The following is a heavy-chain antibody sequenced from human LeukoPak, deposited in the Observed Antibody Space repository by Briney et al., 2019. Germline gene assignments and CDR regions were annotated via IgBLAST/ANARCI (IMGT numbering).Heavy chain of an antibody. D-gene: IGHD6-13*01. CDR1: GGSISSGSYY. V-gene: IGHV4-39*07. CDR3: ARGLIPSSWYAYNWFDP. J-gene: IGHJ5*02. Sequence: PSETLSLTCTVSGGSISSGSYYWSWIRQPPGKGLEWIGEINHSGSTNYNPSLKSRVTISVDTSKNQFSLKLSSVTAADTAVYYCARGLIPSSWYAYNWFDPWGQGTLVTVSS. CDR2: INHSGST.